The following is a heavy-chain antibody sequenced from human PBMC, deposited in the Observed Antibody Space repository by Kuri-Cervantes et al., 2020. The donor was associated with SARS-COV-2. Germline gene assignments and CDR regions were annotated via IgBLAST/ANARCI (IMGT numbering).Heavy chain of an antibody. D-gene: IGHD6-19*01. J-gene: IGHJ4*02. Sequence: SVKVSCKASGGTFNSFGFTWVRQAPGRGLEWMGQILPVFGTTTYAQRFQGRVAITADESSTTAYMDLNSLRSEDTAEYFCARDPWRADISGWKRPFDYWGQGTLVTVSS. V-gene: IGHV1-69*13. CDR2: ILPVFGTT. CDR1: GGTFNSFG. CDR3: ARDPWRADISGWKRPFDY.